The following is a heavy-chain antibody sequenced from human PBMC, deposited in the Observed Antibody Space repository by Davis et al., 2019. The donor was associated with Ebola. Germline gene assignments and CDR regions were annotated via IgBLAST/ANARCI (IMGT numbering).Heavy chain of an antibody. J-gene: IGHJ6*02. CDR2: IYSSGST. Sequence: SETLSLTCAVSGGSISSGGYSWSWIRQPPGKGLEWIGYIYSSGSTNYNPSLKSRVTISVDTSKKQFSLKLSSVTAADTALYYCARDVRSRYGSSSYGMDVWGRGTTVTVSS. CDR3: ARDVRSRYGSSSYGMDV. D-gene: IGHD6-19*01. CDR1: GGSISSGGYS. V-gene: IGHV4-61*08.